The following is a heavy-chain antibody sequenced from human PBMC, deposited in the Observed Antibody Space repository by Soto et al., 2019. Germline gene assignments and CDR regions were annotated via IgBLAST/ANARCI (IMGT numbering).Heavy chain of an antibody. D-gene: IGHD5-12*01. CDR3: ARQGRERGYSGYDSNIHDY. CDR1: GGSISSSSYY. CDR2: IYYSGST. Sequence: SETLSLTCTVSGGSISSSSYYWGWIRQPPGKGLEWIGSIYYSGSTYYNPSLKSRVTISVDTSKNQFSLKLSSVTAADTAVYYCARQGRERGYSGYDSNIHDYWGQGTLVTVSS. V-gene: IGHV4-39*01. J-gene: IGHJ4*02.